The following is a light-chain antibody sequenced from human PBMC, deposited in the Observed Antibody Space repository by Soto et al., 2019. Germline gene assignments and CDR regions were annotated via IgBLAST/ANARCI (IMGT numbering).Light chain of an antibody. CDR3: QQRSNWPPIT. CDR1: QSVSSSY. J-gene: IGKJ5*01. Sequence: EVVLTHSPDTLSLPPWERATLSCRASQSVSSSYLAWYQQKPVQAPRLLIYDASNRATCIPARFSGSGSGTDFTLTISSLEPEDFAVYYCQQRSNWPPITFGQGTRLEI. V-gene: IGKV3-11*01. CDR2: DAS.